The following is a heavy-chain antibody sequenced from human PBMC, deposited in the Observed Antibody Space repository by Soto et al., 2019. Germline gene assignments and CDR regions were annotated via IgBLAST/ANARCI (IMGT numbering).Heavy chain of an antibody. CDR1: AYGFTFRTSW. V-gene: IGHV3-74*01. CDR3: GMLSAPVDY. Sequence: EVYLVESGGGLVQPGGSLRLSCVASAYGFTFRTSWMHWDRQAPGKGLEWVLEIDDDGSSPTYTESVRGRVTISRDNAKNTLYLQMNSLRVEVTAVYFWGMLSAPVDYWGQGTRVTVSS. J-gene: IGHJ4*02. D-gene: IGHD2-2*01. CDR2: IDDDGSSP.